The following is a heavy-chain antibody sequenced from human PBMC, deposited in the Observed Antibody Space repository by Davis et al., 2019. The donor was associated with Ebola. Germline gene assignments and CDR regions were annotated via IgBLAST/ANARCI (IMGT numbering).Heavy chain of an antibody. CDR1: GGSISSSSYY. J-gene: IGHJ4*02. CDR3: ARRYADSSGYYFGY. V-gene: IGHV4-39*01. D-gene: IGHD3-22*01. Sequence: MPSETLSLTCTVSGGSISSSSYYWGWIRQPPGEGLEWIGSIYYSGSTYYNPSLKSRVTISVDTSKNQFSLKLSSVTAADTAVYYCARRYADSSGYYFGYWGQGTLVTVSS. CDR2: IYYSGST.